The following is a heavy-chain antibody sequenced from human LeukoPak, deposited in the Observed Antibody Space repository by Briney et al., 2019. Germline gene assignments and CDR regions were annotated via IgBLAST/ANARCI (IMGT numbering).Heavy chain of an antibody. CDR1: GGSISGYY. CDR3: ARAYCVGDCTVLHIYFDN. CDR2: IYYSGST. D-gene: IGHD2-21*02. Sequence: SETLSLTCTVSGGSISGYYWSWIRQPPGKGLEWIGYIYYSGSTSYNPSLKSRVTISVDTSKNQFSLKLRSVMAADTAVYYCARAYCVGDCTVLHIYFDNWGQGTLVTVSS. J-gene: IGHJ4*02. V-gene: IGHV4-59*08.